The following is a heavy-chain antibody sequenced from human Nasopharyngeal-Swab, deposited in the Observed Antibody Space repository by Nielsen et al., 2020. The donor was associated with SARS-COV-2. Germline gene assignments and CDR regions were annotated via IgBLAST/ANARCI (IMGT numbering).Heavy chain of an antibody. J-gene: IGHJ4*02. CDR3: AKDRYFAHYYFDY. D-gene: IGHD3-9*01. V-gene: IGHV3-30*18. CDR2: ISYDGSNK. CDR1: GFTFSTYA. Sequence: GESLKISCAASGFTFSTYAMHRVRQAPGKGLEWVALISYDGSNKFYADSVKGRFTISRDNSKNTLYLQMNSLRAEDTAVYYCAKDRYFAHYYFDYWGQGTLVTVSS.